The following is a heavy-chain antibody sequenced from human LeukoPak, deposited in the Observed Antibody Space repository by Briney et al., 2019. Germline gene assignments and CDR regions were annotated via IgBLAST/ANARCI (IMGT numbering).Heavy chain of an antibody. Sequence: GGSLRLSCAASGFTFSSYAMHWVRQAPGKGLEWVAVISYDGSNKYYAGSVKGRFTISRDNAKNSLFLQMNSLRAEDTAVYYCARPAYTAAYDLWGQGTLVTVSS. J-gene: IGHJ3*01. CDR1: GFTFSSYA. CDR3: ARPAYTAAYDL. V-gene: IGHV3-30-3*01. CDR2: ISYDGSNK. D-gene: IGHD3-16*01.